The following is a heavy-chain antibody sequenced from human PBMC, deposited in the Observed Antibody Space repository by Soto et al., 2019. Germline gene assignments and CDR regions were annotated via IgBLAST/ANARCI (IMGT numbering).Heavy chain of an antibody. Sequence: GESLKISCVASGFGFSTHALSWVRQAPGKGLEWLSSITNTGITTHYADSVKGRFTISRENSRNTLHLQMNNLRVDDTAVYYCAKGFDYGDTKHIDHWGQGTLVTVSS. D-gene: IGHD4-17*01. J-gene: IGHJ4*02. CDR3: AKGFDYGDTKHIDH. V-gene: IGHV3-23*01. CDR2: ITNTGITT. CDR1: GFGFSTHA.